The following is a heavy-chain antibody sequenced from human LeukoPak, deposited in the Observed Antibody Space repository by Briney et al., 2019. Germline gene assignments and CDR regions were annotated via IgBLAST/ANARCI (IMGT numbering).Heavy chain of an antibody. V-gene: IGHV3-48*03. CDR2: FSRDGSGI. CDR1: GVTFSNYE. CDR3: ARGRLIRLANFFDL. Sequence: PGGSPRLSCAASGVTFSNYEMHWGCQALGKGLGWVSYFSRDGSGIYYADSARGRFTISSDNAKNSVILQMNSPRAEDTAVYYCARGRLIRLANFFDLWGQGTLVTVSS. J-gene: IGHJ4*02. D-gene: IGHD2-21*02.